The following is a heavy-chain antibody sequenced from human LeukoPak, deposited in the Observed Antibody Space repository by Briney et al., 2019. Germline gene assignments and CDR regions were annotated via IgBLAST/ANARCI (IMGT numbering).Heavy chain of an antibody. CDR2: IYYSGTA. CDR3: ARDKGVCSDTSWYGENWYCDI. J-gene: IGHJ2*01. Sequence: SQTLSLTCTVSGGSVSSGGYYWSWIRQLPGKGLEWIGYIYYSGTANYNPSLKTRVTISADTSKNQFSLKLTSVTAADTARYFCARDKGVCSDTSWYGENWYCDIWGRSTQVTVSS. V-gene: IGHV4-61*08. D-gene: IGHD2-15*01. CDR1: GGSVSSGGYY.